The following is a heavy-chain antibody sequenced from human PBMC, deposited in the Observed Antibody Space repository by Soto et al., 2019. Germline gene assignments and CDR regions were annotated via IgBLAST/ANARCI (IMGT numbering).Heavy chain of an antibody. Sequence: GASVKVSCKASGGTFRNYPINWVRQAPGQGLEWMGSIFPLTDIPDYAQNFQARLTISADKSTSTAYMELSSLTSDDTAMYFCARGWKDSSSWYGPDWFDPWGQGTLVTVSS. CDR1: GGTFRNYP. V-gene: IGHV1-69*04. D-gene: IGHD6-13*01. CDR3: ARGWKDSSSWYGPDWFDP. J-gene: IGHJ5*02. CDR2: IFPLTDIP.